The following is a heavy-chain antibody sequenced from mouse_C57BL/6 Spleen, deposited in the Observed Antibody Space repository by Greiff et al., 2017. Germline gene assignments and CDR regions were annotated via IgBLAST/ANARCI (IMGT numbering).Heavy chain of an antibody. V-gene: IGHV5-6*01. Sequence: DVQVVESGGDLVKPGGSLKLSCAASGFTFSSYGMSWVRQTPDKRLEWVATISSGGSYTYYPDSVKGRFTISRDNAKNTLYLQMSSLKSEDTAMYYCARHDYDGGYAMDYWGQGTSVTVSS. CDR1: GFTFSSYG. CDR2: ISSGGSYT. J-gene: IGHJ4*01. CDR3: ARHDYDGGYAMDY. D-gene: IGHD2-4*01.